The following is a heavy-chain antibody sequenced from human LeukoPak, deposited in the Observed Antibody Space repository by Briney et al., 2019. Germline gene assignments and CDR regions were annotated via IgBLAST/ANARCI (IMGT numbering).Heavy chain of an antibody. D-gene: IGHD1-14*01. V-gene: IGHV3-66*04. J-gene: IGHJ4*02. CDR2: IYSGGRT. CDR1: GFTISANF. Sequence: PGGSLRLSCAASGFTISANFMSWVRQAPGKGLEWVSVIYSGGRTEYADSVKGRFTISRDNSKNTLYLQMSGLRADDTAVYYCAKPARTDYADYWGQGTLVTVSS. CDR3: AKPARTDYADY.